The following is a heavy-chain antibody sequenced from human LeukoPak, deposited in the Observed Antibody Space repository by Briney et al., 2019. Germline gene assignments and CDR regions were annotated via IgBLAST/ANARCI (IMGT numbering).Heavy chain of an antibody. V-gene: IGHV4-4*02. J-gene: IGHJ4*02. Sequence: PSGTLPLTCAVSGGSIRSSNWWSWVRQAPGKGLGWIGEIYHSGSTNYNPSLKSRVTISVDKSKNQFSLKLSSVTAADTAVYYCARATMVRAFDYWGQGTLVTVSS. D-gene: IGHD3-10*01. CDR1: GGSIRSSNW. CDR3: ARATMVRAFDY. CDR2: IYHSGST.